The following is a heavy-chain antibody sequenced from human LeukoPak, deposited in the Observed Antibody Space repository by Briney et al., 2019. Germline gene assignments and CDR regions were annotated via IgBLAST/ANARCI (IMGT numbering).Heavy chain of an antibody. CDR2: IYHDGST. D-gene: IGHD2/OR15-2a*01. V-gene: IGHV4-31*03. CDR3: ASPSIGSTTDY. Sequence: SETLSLTCTVSGGSISSGGYYWNWIRQHPGKGLEWIGYIYHDGSTHYNPSLKSRVTMSLDTSNNQFSLTLNSVTATDTAVYYCASPSIGSTTDYWGQGTLVTVSS. CDR1: GGSISSGGYY. J-gene: IGHJ4*02.